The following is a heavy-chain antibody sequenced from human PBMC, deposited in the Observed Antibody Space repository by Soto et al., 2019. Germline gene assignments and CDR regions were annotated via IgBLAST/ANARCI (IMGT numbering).Heavy chain of an antibody. CDR2: ISYDGSNK. CDR3: AKLPGDPHDYGVPIYDY. D-gene: IGHD4-17*01. Sequence: GGSLRLSCAASGFTFSSYGMHWVRQAPGKGLEWVAVISYDGSNKYYADSVKGRFTISRDNSKNTLYLQMNSLRAEDTAVYYCAKLPGDPHDYGVPIYDYWGQGTLVTVSS. CDR1: GFTFSSYG. J-gene: IGHJ4*02. V-gene: IGHV3-30*18.